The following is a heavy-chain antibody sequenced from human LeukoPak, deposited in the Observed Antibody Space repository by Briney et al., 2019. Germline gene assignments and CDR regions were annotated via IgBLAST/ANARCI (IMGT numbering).Heavy chain of an antibody. D-gene: IGHD2-2*01. CDR2: IWYDGSNK. V-gene: IGHV3-30*19. CDR3: ARDRGLVVVPAAIDY. Sequence: GGSLRLSCAASGFTFSSYGMHWVRQAPGKGLEWVAVIWYDGSNKYYADSVKGRFTISRDNSKNTLYLQMNSLRAEDTAVYYCARDRGLVVVPAAIDYWGQGTLVTVSS. J-gene: IGHJ4*02. CDR1: GFTFSSYG.